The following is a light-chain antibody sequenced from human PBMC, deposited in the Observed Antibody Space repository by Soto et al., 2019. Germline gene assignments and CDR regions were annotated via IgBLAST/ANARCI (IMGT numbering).Light chain of an antibody. CDR3: QQYEDIPIT. J-gene: IGKJ5*01. V-gene: IGKV1-33*01. CDR2: DAS. CDR1: QSVRSW. Sequence: DIQMTQSPSSLSASVGDRVTITCRASQSVRSWLAWYQQKPGKAPRLLIYDASNLETGVPSRFSGSGSGTDFTFTISSLQPEDIATYYCQQYEDIPITFGQGTRLEI.